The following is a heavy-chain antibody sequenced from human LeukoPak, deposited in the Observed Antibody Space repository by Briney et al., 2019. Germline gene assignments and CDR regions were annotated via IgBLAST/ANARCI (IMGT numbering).Heavy chain of an antibody. CDR3: AKVNYPDY. J-gene: IGHJ4*02. Sequence: GGSLRLSCAASGFTFSNAWMSWVRQAPGKGLEWVAFIRYDGSNKYYADSVKGRFTISRDNSKNTLYLQMNSLRAEDTAVYYCAKVNYPDYWGQGTLVTVSS. CDR2: IRYDGSNK. D-gene: IGHD5-24*01. CDR1: GFTFSNAW. V-gene: IGHV3-30*02.